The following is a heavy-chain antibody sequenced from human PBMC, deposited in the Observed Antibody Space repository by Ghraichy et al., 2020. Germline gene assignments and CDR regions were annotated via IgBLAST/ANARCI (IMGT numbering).Heavy chain of an antibody. J-gene: IGHJ2*01. CDR3: ARAPGYSSGWYVGRYWYFDL. CDR2: ISHSGNT. Sequence: SETLSLTCAVYDVPFSDSYWSWIRQSPGKGLEWIGDISHSGNTNYNPSLKSRVTILVDTSKSQFSLKLNSVTAADTALYFCARAPGYSSGWYVGRYWYFDLWGRGTLVTVSS. D-gene: IGHD6-19*01. V-gene: IGHV4-34*01. CDR1: DVPFSDSY.